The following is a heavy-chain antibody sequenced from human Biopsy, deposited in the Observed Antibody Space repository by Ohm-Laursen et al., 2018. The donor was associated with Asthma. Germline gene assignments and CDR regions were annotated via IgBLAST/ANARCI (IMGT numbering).Heavy chain of an antibody. CDR3: ARTYFDFLTGQVNQGFGN. V-gene: IGHV1-3*01. CDR2: INAGNGNT. Sequence: GASVKVSCKASGYTFISYAIHWVRQAPGQRLEWMGWINAGNGNTKYSQKFQGRVTITRDTSAGTAYMELSSLRSEDTAVYYCARTYFDFLTGQVNQGFGNWGQGTKGTGSS. J-gene: IGHJ3*02. D-gene: IGHD3-9*01. CDR1: GYTFISYA.